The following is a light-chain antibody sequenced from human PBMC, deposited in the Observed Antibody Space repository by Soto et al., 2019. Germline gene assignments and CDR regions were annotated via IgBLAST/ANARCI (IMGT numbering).Light chain of an antibody. CDR3: QQYDTSPRT. Sequence: EILLTPSPGTLSLSPGDRATLSCRASQSLGSGYLAWYRQKPGQAPRILIYAASSRATGVPDRFSGSGSGTDFSLTISRLEPEDFAVYYCQQYDTSPRTFGQGTKVEI. V-gene: IGKV3-20*01. J-gene: IGKJ1*01. CDR2: AAS. CDR1: QSLGSGY.